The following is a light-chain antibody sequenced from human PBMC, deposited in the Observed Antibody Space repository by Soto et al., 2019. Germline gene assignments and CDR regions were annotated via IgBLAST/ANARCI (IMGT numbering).Light chain of an antibody. Sequence: QSVLTQPASVSGSPGQSITISCTGTSSDVGAYNSVSWYQQHPGKAPKLIIYDVSYRPSGVSNRFSGSKSGNTASLTISGLQAEDGADYYCRSYTSIDTPVVGTGTKVTVL. J-gene: IGLJ1*01. CDR3: RSYTSIDTPV. CDR2: DVS. V-gene: IGLV2-14*01. CDR1: SSDVGAYNS.